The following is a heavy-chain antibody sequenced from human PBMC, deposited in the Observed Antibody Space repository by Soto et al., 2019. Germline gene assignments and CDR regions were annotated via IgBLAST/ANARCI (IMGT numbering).Heavy chain of an antibody. Sequence: GASVKVSCKASGYTFTGYYMHWVRQAPGQGLEWMGWINPNSGGTNYAQKFQGWVTMTRDTSISTAYMELSRLRSDDTAVYYCARSLAGTIFGVVRYYYGMDVWGQGTTVTVSS. D-gene: IGHD3-3*01. V-gene: IGHV1-2*04. CDR1: GYTFTGYY. J-gene: IGHJ6*02. CDR3: ARSLAGTIFGVVRYYYGMDV. CDR2: INPNSGGT.